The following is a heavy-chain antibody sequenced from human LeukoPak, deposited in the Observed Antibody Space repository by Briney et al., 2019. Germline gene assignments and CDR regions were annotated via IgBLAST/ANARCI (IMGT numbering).Heavy chain of an antibody. J-gene: IGHJ4*02. CDR2: FDPEDGET. V-gene: IGHV1-24*01. D-gene: IGHD2-21*02. CDR1: GYTLTELS. Sequence: VASVKVSCKVSGYTLTELSMHWVRQAPGKGLEWMGGFDPEDGETIYAQKFQGRVTMTEDTSISTAYMELSRLRSDDTAVYYCARSIVVVTAMDYWGQGTLVTVSS. CDR3: ARSIVVVTAMDY.